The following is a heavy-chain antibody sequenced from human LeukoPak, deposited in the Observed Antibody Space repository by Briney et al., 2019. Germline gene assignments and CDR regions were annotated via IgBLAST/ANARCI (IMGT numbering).Heavy chain of an antibody. CDR2: ISGSGGST. Sequence: PGGSLGLSCGASGFTFSSYAMSWVRQAPGKGLEWASAISGSGGSTYYADSVKGRFTISRDNSKNTLNLQMNSLRAEDTAVYYCARTSLDYFDYWGQGTLVTVSS. CDR1: GFTFSSYA. CDR3: ARTSLDYFDY. D-gene: IGHD1-1*01. V-gene: IGHV3-23*01. J-gene: IGHJ4*02.